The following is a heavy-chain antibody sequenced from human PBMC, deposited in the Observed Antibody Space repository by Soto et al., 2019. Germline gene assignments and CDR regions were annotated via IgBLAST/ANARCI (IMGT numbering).Heavy chain of an antibody. CDR1: GHSFTDYW. CDR2: IYPNDSDT. Sequence: PGESLKISCKGSGHSFTDYWIAWVRQMPGKSLEYMGIIYPNDSDTRYSPVFQGQVTISADKSISSAYLQWSSLKASDTAMYYCARPRYGATGTPALFDYWGQGTLVTVSS. V-gene: IGHV5-51*01. J-gene: IGHJ4*02. D-gene: IGHD1-1*01. CDR3: ARPRYGATGTPALFDY.